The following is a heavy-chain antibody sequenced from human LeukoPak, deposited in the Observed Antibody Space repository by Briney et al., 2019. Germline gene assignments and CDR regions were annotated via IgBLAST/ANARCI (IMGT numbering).Heavy chain of an antibody. CDR2: FDPEDGET. CDR1: GYALTELS. J-gene: IGHJ4*02. D-gene: IGHD3-22*01. V-gene: IGHV1-24*01. CDR3: ATQPRDYYDSSGYYYPADY. Sequence: ASVKVSCKVSGYALTELSMHWVRQAPGKGLEWTGGFDPEDGETIYAQKFQGRVTMTEDTSTDTAYMELSSLRSEDTAVYYCATQPRDYYDSSGYYYPADYWGQGTLVTVSS.